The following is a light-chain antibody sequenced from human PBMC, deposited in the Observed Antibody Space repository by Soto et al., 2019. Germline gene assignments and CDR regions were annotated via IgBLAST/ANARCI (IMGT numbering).Light chain of an antibody. CDR3: SSFTSSIPYV. V-gene: IGLV2-14*01. J-gene: IGLJ1*01. CDR1: SSDVGGYNS. CDR2: DVS. Sequence: QSALTQPASVSGSPGQSITISCTGTSSDVGGYNSVSWYQQHPVKAPKLMIYDVSNRPSGVSNRFSGSKSGNTAALTISGLQAEDAVDYYCSSFTSSIPYVFGTGNKLTVL.